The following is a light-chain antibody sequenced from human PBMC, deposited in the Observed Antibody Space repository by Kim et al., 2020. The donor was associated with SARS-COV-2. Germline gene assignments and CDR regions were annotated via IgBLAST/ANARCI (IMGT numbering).Light chain of an antibody. CDR3: QSRDSGGNVV. J-gene: IGLJ2*01. Sequence: SSELTQDPAVSVALGQTVRITCQGDSLRSYYATWYQQKPRQAPVLVIYGRNSRPSGVPDRFSGSTSGNTASLTISGAQAEDEADFYCQSRDSGGNVVFGGGNKLTVL. V-gene: IGLV3-19*01. CDR1: SLRSYY. CDR2: GRN.